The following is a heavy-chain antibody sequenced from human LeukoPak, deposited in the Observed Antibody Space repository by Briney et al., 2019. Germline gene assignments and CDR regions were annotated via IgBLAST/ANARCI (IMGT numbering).Heavy chain of an antibody. J-gene: IGHJ5*02. CDR2: IVNSGGTT. Sequence: GGSLRLSCAASGFTFRKYYMSWIRQAPGKGLEWISYIVNSGGTTSYADSVQGRFTISSDDAKNSLYLQMNSLRAEDTAVYYCAGGYGSGSYSAWGQGIPVTVSS. CDR1: GFTFRKYY. V-gene: IGHV3-11*01. D-gene: IGHD3-10*01. CDR3: AGGYGSGSYSA.